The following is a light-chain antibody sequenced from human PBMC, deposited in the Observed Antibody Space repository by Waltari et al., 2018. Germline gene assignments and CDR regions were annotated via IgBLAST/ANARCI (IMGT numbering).Light chain of an antibody. CDR3: CSYAGSSTFT. V-gene: IGLV2-23*02. J-gene: IGLJ2*01. Sequence: QSALTQPASVSGSPGQSITISCTGTSSDVGSYDLVSWYQQHPGKAPQLMIYEVYKRPSGVSNRFSCSKSGNTASLTIAGLQAEDEADYYCCSYAGSSTFTFGGGTKLTVL. CDR1: SSDVGSYDL. CDR2: EVY.